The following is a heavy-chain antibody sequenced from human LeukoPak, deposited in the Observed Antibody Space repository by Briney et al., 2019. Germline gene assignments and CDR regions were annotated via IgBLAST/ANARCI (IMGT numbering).Heavy chain of an antibody. J-gene: IGHJ4*02. Sequence: GRSLRLSCAASGFTFSSYAMHWVRQAPGKGLEWVAVISYDGSNKYYADSVKGRFTISRDNSKNTLYLQMNSLRAEDTAVYYCARDHSSSWTLGYFDYWGQGALVTVSA. CDR2: ISYDGSNK. V-gene: IGHV3-30-3*01. CDR3: ARDHSSSWTLGYFDY. D-gene: IGHD6-13*01. CDR1: GFTFSSYA.